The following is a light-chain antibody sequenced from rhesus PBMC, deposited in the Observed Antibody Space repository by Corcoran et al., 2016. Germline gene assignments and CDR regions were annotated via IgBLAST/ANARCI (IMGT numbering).Light chain of an antibody. CDR2: KAS. Sequence: DIQMTQSPSSLSASVGDTVTITCRASQGISSYLAWYQQKPGKATKLLIYKASTLQSRVPSRFSGSGAGTDFTLTISSLQPEDFATYYCQQHNSYPFTFGPGTKLDIK. V-gene: IGKV1-25*01. CDR1: QGISSY. CDR3: QQHNSYPFT. J-gene: IGKJ3*01.